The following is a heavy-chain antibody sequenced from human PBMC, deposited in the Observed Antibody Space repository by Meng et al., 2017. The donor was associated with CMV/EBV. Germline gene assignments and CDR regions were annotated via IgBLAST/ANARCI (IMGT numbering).Heavy chain of an antibody. CDR2: IIPVFETA. CDR1: GGTFSTFA. CDR3: ARGGDSWYSDY. J-gene: IGHJ4*02. Sequence: VQLVQSAAEVQTPWSSVKVSCHTSGGTFSTFAISWVRQAPGEGLEWMGGIIPVFETANYAERFQDRVTITADDSTTTAYMELSSLRADDTALYFCARGGDSWYSDYWGQGTLVTVSS. V-gene: IGHV1-69*12. D-gene: IGHD1-26*01.